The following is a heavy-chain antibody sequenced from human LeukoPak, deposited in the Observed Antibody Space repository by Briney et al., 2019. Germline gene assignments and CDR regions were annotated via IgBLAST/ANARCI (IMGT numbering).Heavy chain of an antibody. CDR1: GFTFSDYY. D-gene: IGHD6-13*01. CDR3: ARGQVGIAAAGTPPGWFDP. CDR2: ISSSGSTI. J-gene: IGHJ5*02. Sequence: GGSLRLSCAASGFTFSDYYMSWIRQAPGKGLEWVSYISSSGSTIYYADSVKGRFTISRDNAKNSLYLQMNSLRAEDTAVYYCARGQVGIAAAGTPPGWFDPWGQGTLVTVSS. V-gene: IGHV3-11*04.